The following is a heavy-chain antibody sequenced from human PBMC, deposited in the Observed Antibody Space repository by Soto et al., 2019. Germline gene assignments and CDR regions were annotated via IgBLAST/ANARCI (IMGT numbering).Heavy chain of an antibody. J-gene: IGHJ6*02. Sequence: GGSLRLSCVASGFTFSSYWMSWVRQAPGKGLEWVAKRKQDGSEKYYVDSVRGRFTISRDNAKNSLYLQMNSLRAEATAVYYCARVDTVTTYYYYGMDVWGQGTTVTVSS. CDR1: GFTFSSYW. D-gene: IGHD4-17*01. CDR3: ARVDTVTTYYYYGMDV. V-gene: IGHV3-7*05. CDR2: RKQDGSEK.